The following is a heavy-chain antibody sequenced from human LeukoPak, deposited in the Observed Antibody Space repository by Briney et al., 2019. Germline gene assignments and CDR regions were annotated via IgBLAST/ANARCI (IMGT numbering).Heavy chain of an antibody. Sequence: GGSLRLSCAASGFTFSRNVMHWVRQAPGKGLEWVALISYDGNNKFYADSVKGRFTISRDNSRNTLYLQMNSLSGEDAAVYSCARGGIPTGPYYYFYYIDLWGKGTAVTVSS. CDR1: GFTFSRNV. D-gene: IGHD3-10*01. V-gene: IGHV3-30*01. CDR3: ARGGIPTGPYYYFYYIDL. J-gene: IGHJ6*03. CDR2: ISYDGNNK.